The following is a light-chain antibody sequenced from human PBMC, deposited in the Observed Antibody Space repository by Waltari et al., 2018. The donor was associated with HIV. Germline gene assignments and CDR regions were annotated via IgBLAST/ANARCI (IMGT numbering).Light chain of an antibody. CDR3: NSYAGSNNVV. J-gene: IGLJ2*01. V-gene: IGLV2-8*01. Sequence: QSALTQPPSASGSPGQSVTISCTGTTRDAGGYNYVSWYQQHPGKAPKLMIYEVSKRPSGVPDRFSGSKSGNTASLTVSGLQAEDEADYYCNSYAGSNNVVFGGGTKVTVL. CDR2: EVS. CDR1: TRDAGGYNY.